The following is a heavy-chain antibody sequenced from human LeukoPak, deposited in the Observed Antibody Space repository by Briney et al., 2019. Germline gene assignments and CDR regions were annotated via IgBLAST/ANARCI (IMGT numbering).Heavy chain of an antibody. CDR1: GTTLTELS. CDR3: AMEKSCLLSNWFYP. CDR2: FDPEDGET. Sequence: ASVKVSCKVSGTTLTELSMHWVRQAPGKGLEWMGSFDPEDGETIYAQKFQGRVTMTEDTSTDTAYLEVTSLRSDDTAVYYCAMEKSCLLSNWFYPWGQGTLVTVSS. V-gene: IGHV1-24*01. J-gene: IGHJ5*02. D-gene: IGHD2-15*01.